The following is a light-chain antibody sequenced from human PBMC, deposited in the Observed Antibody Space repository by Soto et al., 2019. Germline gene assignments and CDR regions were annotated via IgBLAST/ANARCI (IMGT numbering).Light chain of an antibody. V-gene: IGLV2-11*01. CDR2: DVT. CDR1: SSDVGYYNY. Sequence: QSALTQPRSVSGSPGQAVTISCTGTSSDVGYYNYVSWYQQHPGKAPKLMIYDVTKRPSGVPDRFSGSKFGNTASLTISGLQAEDEADYYCCSPTSIYGPWVFGGGTKLTVL. CDR3: CSPTSIYGPWV. J-gene: IGLJ3*02.